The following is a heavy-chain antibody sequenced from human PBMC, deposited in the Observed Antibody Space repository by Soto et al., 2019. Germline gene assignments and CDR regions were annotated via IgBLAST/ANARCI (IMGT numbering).Heavy chain of an antibody. CDR1: GYTFTSYY. J-gene: IGHJ6*02. Sequence: ASVKVSCKASGYTFTSYYMHGVRQAPGQGLEGMGIINPSGGSTSYAQKFQGRVTMTRDTPTSTVYMELSSLGSEDTAVYYCAREGLGYCSSTSCHRSYYYYGMDVWGQGTTVTVSS. CDR3: AREGLGYCSSTSCHRSYYYYGMDV. V-gene: IGHV1-46*01. D-gene: IGHD2-2*02. CDR2: INPSGGST.